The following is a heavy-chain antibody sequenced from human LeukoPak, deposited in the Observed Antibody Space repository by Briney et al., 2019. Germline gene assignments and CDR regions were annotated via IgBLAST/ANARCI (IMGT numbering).Heavy chain of an antibody. V-gene: IGHV3-48*04. D-gene: IGHD2-21*02. J-gene: IGHJ4*02. CDR3: ARDPDSVVTVPNFDY. CDR2: ISSSSSTI. Sequence: GGSLRLSCAASGFTFSSYSMNWVRQAPGKGLEWVSYISSSSSTIYYADSVKGRFTISRDNAKNSLYLQMNSLRAEDTAVYYCARDPDSVVTVPNFDYWGQGTLVTVSS. CDR1: GFTFSSYS.